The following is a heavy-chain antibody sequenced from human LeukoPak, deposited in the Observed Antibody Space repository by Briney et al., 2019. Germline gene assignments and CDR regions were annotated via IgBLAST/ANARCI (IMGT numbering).Heavy chain of an antibody. D-gene: IGHD3-16*01. J-gene: IGHJ4*02. CDR2: ISYDGTDK. Sequence: PGGSLRLSCAASGFTFTTYTMYWVRQAPGKGLEWVAVISYDGTDKYYTDSVKGRFTISRDNSKNTMYLQMNSLRAEDTAVYYCVKDELRGDSWGQGTLVTVSS. CDR1: GFTFTTYT. V-gene: IGHV3-30*04. CDR3: VKDELRGDS.